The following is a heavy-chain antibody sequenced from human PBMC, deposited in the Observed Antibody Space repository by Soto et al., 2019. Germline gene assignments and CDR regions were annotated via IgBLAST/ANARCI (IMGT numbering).Heavy chain of an antibody. J-gene: IGHJ4*02. D-gene: IGHD1-1*01. CDR1: GFTFSDHY. CDR2: SSNSGSFT. Sequence: LRLSCAASGFTFSDHYMSWIRQAPGKGLEWIGYSSNSGSFTRYADSVKGRFSISRDNAKNSLYLQMNSLRGDDTAIYYCVRSGDNYNLLDYWGQGTPVTVSS. V-gene: IGHV3-11*06. CDR3: VRSGDNYNLLDY.